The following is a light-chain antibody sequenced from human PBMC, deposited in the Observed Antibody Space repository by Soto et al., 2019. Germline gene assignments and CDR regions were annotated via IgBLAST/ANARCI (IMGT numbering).Light chain of an antibody. J-gene: IGKJ2*01. Sequence: DIPMTQSPSSLSVSIGDRVTITCRSSQSIGVYFNWYQKKPGTPPTLLIYAASNLQSGVPSRFIGRGSGTDFTLTISSLQPEDFASYYCQQTYRIPYTFGQGTKLEI. V-gene: IGKV1-39*01. CDR2: AAS. CDR3: QQTYRIPYT. CDR1: QSIGVY.